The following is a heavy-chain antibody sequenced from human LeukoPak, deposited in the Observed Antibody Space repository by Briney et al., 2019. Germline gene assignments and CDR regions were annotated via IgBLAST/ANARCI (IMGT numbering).Heavy chain of an antibody. V-gene: IGHV4-39*01. D-gene: IGHD3-22*01. Sequence: SETLSLTCTVSGGSISSGPYYWGWIRQPPGKGLEWIGNIYYGENTYYNPSLKSRVTISIDTSKNQFYLKLSSLTAADTAVYYCARSPYYYDSSGYWYYFDYWGQGTLVTVSS. CDR1: GGSISSGPYY. CDR3: ARSPYYYDSSGYWYYFDY. CDR2: IYYGENT. J-gene: IGHJ4*02.